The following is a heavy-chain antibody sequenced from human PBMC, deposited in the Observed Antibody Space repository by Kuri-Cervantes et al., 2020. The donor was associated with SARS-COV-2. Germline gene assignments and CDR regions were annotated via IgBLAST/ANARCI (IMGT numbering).Heavy chain of an antibody. J-gene: IGHJ6*02. CDR1: GGSISSRSYY. CDR2: IYYSGST. D-gene: IGHD3-22*01. CDR3: ARQGGYYGMDV. Sequence: GSLRLSCSVSGGSISSRSYYWGWLRQPPGKGLEWIGSIYYSGSTNYNPTLKSRVTISVDTSTNQFFLNLTSVTAADTAVYYCARQGGYYGMDVWGQGTTVTVSS. V-gene: IGHV4-39*01.